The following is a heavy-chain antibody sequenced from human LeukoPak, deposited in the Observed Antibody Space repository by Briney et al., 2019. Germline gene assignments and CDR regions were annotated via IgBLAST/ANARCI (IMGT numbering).Heavy chain of an antibody. Sequence: GGSLRLSCAASGFTFSTYAMHWVRQAPGKGLEWVAVISYDGSNKYYADSVKGRFTISRDNSKNTLYLQMNSLRAEDTAVYYCANLDLTQGPSAPLGSHAFDIWGQGTMVTVSS. D-gene: IGHD1-14*01. V-gene: IGHV3-30-3*01. CDR3: ANLDLTQGPSAPLGSHAFDI. CDR2: ISYDGSNK. J-gene: IGHJ3*02. CDR1: GFTFSTYA.